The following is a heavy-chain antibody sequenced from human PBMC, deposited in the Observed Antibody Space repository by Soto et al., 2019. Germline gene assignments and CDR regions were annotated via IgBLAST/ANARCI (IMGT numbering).Heavy chain of an antibody. CDR1: GYIFTSYY. CDR2: INPFDGSR. CDR3: SRVDPGETSPFDH. D-gene: IGHD3-10*01. J-gene: IGHJ4*02. V-gene: IGHV1-46*03. Sequence: GASVKVSCKASGYIFTSYYIHWVRQAPGQGLEWMGWINPFDGSRMFAQSFQGRVTMTRDTSTSTVYMEVSGLRSEDTAVYYCSRVDPGETSPFDHWGQGTLVTGS.